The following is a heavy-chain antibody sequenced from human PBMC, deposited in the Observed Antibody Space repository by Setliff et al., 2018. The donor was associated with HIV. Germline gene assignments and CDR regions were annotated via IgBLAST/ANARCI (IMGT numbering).Heavy chain of an antibody. CDR2: INPSGGST. Sequence: GASVKVSCKASGYTFTSYYMHWVRQAPGQGLEWMGIINPSGGSTSYAQKFQGRVTMTRDTSTSTVYMELSSLRSEDTAVYYCARSTSSGGGHYWYFDLWGRGTLVTVSS. CDR1: GYTFTSYY. CDR3: ARSTSSGGGHYWYFDL. V-gene: IGHV1-46*01. J-gene: IGHJ2*01. D-gene: IGHD3-16*01.